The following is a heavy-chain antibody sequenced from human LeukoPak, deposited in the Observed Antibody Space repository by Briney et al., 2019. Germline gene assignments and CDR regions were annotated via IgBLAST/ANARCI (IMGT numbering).Heavy chain of an antibody. V-gene: IGHV4-59*01. CDR1: GGSISSYY. Sequence: SETLSLTCTVSGGSISSYYWSWIRQPPGKGLEWIGYIYYSGSTNYNPSLNSRVTISVDTSKNQFSLKLSSVTAADTAVYYCARAMVRGVIPDYWGQGTLVTVSS. D-gene: IGHD3-10*01. CDR3: ARAMVRGVIPDY. J-gene: IGHJ4*02. CDR2: IYYSGST.